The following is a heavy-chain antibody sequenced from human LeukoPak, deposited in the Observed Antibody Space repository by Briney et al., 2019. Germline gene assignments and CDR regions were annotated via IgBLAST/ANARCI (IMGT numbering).Heavy chain of an antibody. CDR3: AREMNNWFDP. CDR2: IYHSGST. J-gene: IGHJ5*02. Sequence: PSQTLSLTCAVSGGSISSGGYSWSWIRQPPGKGLEWIGYIYHSGSTYYNPSLKSRVTISVDTSKNQFSLKLSSVTAVDTAVYYCAREMNNWFDPWGQGTLVTVSS. CDR1: GGSISSGGYS. V-gene: IGHV4-30-2*01.